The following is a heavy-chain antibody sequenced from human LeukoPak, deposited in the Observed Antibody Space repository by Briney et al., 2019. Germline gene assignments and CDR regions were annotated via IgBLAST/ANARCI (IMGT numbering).Heavy chain of an antibody. J-gene: IGHJ5*02. CDR1: GFTFSSYG. CDR2: IWYDGSNK. CDR3: ARGTRGLWFDP. D-gene: IGHD3-10*01. Sequence: GGSLRLSCAASGFTFSSYGMHWVRQAPGKGLEWVAVIWYDGSNKYYADSVKGRFTISRDNSKNTLYLQMNSLRAEDTAVYYCARGTRGLWFDPRGQGTLVTVSS. V-gene: IGHV3-33*01.